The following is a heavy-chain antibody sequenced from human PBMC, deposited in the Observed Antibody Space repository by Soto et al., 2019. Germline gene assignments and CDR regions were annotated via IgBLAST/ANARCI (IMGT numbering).Heavy chain of an antibody. CDR3: VRGRIRGYNWFDP. V-gene: IGHV1-8*01. CDR2: MNPNSGDT. Sequence: QVQLVQSGAEVRKPGASVKVSCKASGYSFTVYDINWVRQATGQALEWMGWMNPNSGDTAYSQKFQGRVSMTRDTSISTAYMELTSLRFDDTAVYYCVRGRIRGYNWFDPWGQGTLVTVSS. J-gene: IGHJ5*02. CDR1: GYSFTVYD. D-gene: IGHD5-12*01.